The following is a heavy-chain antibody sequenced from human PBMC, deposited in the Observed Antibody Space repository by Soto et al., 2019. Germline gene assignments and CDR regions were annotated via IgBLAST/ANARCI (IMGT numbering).Heavy chain of an antibody. CDR2: ISDDGSTA. D-gene: IGHD1-1*01. V-gene: IGHV3-74*01. Sequence: GGALRLSCAVSGFTFSAYLMHWVRQVPGKGLTWVSRISDDGSTATYADSVKGRFIISRDNAKNSLYLEMNTLRADDSGLYYCARGPRVSSTGTGAHWGRGTLVTVPS. J-gene: IGHJ4*02. CDR1: GFTFSAYL. CDR3: ARGPRVSSTGTGAH.